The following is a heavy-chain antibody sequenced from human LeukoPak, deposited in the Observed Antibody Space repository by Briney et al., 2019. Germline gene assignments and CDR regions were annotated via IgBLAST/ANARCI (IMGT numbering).Heavy chain of an antibody. V-gene: IGHV1-69*04. CDR1: GGTFSSYA. CDR3: ARPIRGSAFDI. Sequence: SVKVSCKASGGTFSSYAISWVRQAPGQGLEWMGRIIPILGIANYAQKFQGRVTITADKSTSTAYMELSSLRSDDTAVYYCARPIRGSAFDIWGQGTMVTVSS. CDR2: IIPILGIA. J-gene: IGHJ3*02. D-gene: IGHD2-15*01.